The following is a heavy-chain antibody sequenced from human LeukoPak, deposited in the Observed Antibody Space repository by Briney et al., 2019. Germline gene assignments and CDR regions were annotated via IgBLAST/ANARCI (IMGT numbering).Heavy chain of an antibody. V-gene: IGHV4-59*01. CDR1: GGSISSYY. D-gene: IGHD6-6*01. CDR2: IYYSGST. J-gene: IGHJ4*02. Sequence: PSETLFLTCTVSGGSISSYYWSWIRQPPGKGLEWIGYIYYSGSTNYNPSLKSRVTISVDTSKDQFSLKLSSVTAADTAVYYCARGDGDYWGQGTLVTVSS. CDR3: ARGDGDY.